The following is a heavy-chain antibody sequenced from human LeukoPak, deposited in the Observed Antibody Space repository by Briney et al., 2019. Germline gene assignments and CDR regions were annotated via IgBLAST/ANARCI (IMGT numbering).Heavy chain of an antibody. V-gene: IGHV1-8*01. CDR2: VNPNSGDA. CDR3: ARSRLRSHNWFDS. D-gene: IGHD3-16*01. Sequence: ASVTVSCTASGYTFTSYNINWVRQATGQGLEWLGWVNPNSGDAGYAPKFQGRVTMTRNTSISTAYMELSSLRSEDTAVYYCARSRLRSHNWFDSWGQGTLVTVSS. J-gene: IGHJ5*01. CDR1: GYTFTSYN.